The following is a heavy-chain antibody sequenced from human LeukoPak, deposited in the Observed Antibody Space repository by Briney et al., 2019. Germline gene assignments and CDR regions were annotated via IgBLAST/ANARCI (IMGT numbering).Heavy chain of an antibody. CDR2: TSYDESNT. CDR3: AKDGQLGGSSWFTLYFDY. Sequence: GGSLRLSCAASRFSFRSYDMHWVRQAPGKGLEWLAVTSYDESNTYYTDSVKGRFTISRDNSKNTLYLQMNSLRPEDTAVYYCAKDGQLGGSSWFTLYFDYWGQGTLVTVSS. J-gene: IGHJ4*02. V-gene: IGHV3-30*18. CDR1: RFSFRSYD. D-gene: IGHD6-13*01.